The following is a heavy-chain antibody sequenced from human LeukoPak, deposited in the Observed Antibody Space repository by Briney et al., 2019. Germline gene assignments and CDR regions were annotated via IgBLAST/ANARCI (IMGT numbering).Heavy chain of an antibody. CDR1: GASISSYY. Sequence: KPSETLSLTCTVSGASISSYYWSWIRQPAGKGLEWIGRIYTSGSTSYNPSLKSRVTMSVDTSKNQFSLKLSSVTAADTALYYSAREPTNYLTLNPYYDYWGQGTLVTVSS. J-gene: IGHJ4*02. V-gene: IGHV4-4*07. D-gene: IGHD5-24*01. CDR2: IYTSGST. CDR3: AREPTNYLTLNPYYDY.